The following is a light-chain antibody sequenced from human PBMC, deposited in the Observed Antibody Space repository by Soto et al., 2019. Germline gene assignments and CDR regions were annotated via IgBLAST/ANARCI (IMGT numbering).Light chain of an antibody. CDR1: QSVSNN. CDR3: QQHYNQPLMFT. Sequence: EIVLAQSPATLSLSPGEKATLSCRASQSVSNNLAWYQQKPGQAPRLLIYAASKRATGIPARFSGSGSGTEVTLTISSMEPEDFSVYYCQQHYNQPLMFTFGPGTKVDIK. J-gene: IGKJ3*01. V-gene: IGKV3-11*01. CDR2: AAS.